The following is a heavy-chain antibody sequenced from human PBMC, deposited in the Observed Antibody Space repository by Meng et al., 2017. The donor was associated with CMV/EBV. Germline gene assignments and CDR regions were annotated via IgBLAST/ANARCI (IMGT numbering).Heavy chain of an antibody. J-gene: IGHJ4*02. V-gene: IGHV3-48*03. Sequence: GESLKISCAASGFTFSSYEMNWVRQAPGKGLEWVSYISSSGSTIYYADSVKGRFTISRDNAKNSLYLQMNSLRAEDTAVYYCARDGWFRELLSLEMYDYWGQGTLVTVSS. CDR1: GFTFSSYE. D-gene: IGHD3-10*01. CDR3: ARDGWFRELLSLEMYDY. CDR2: ISSSGSTI.